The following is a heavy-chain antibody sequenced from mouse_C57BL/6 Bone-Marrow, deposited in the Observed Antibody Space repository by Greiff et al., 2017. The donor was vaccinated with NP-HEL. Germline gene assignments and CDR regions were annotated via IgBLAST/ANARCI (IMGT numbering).Heavy chain of an antibody. D-gene: IGHD3-3*01. CDR1: GYTFTSYW. CDR3: ARKADRRGYYYAMDY. J-gene: IGHJ4*01. Sequence: QVQLQQPGAELVKPGASVKLSCKASGYTFTSYWMQWVKQRPGQGLEWIGEIYPSDSYTNYNQKFKGKATLTVDTSSSTAYKQLSSLTTEEAAVYYWARKADRRGYYYAMDYWGQGTSVTVSS. CDR2: IYPSDSYT. V-gene: IGHV1-50*01.